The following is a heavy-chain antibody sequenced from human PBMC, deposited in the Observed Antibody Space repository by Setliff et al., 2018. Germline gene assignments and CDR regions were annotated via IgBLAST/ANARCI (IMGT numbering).Heavy chain of an antibody. CDR3: TRFGDRDGVGI. CDR2: ISGSGGST. V-gene: IGHV3-23*01. Sequence: PGGSLRLSCAASGFTFSSYAMSWVRQAPGKGLEWVSAISGSGGSTYYADSVKGRFTISRDNSKNTLYLHMNSVRDEDTALYHCTRFGDRDGVGIWGQGTMVTVSS. D-gene: IGHD2-8*01. J-gene: IGHJ3*02. CDR1: GFTFSSYA.